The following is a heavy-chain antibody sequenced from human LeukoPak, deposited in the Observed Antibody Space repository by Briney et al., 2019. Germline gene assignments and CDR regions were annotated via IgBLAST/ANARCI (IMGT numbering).Heavy chain of an antibody. CDR3: AQGDGYNSPFDY. V-gene: IGHV3-48*01. CDR2: ISSSSSTM. J-gene: IGHJ4*02. D-gene: IGHD5-24*01. CDR1: GFTFSSYS. Sequence: GGSLRLSCAASGFTFSSYSMNWVRQAPGKGLEWVSYISSSSSTMSYADSVKGRFTISRDNAKNSLYLQMNSLRAEDTAVYYCAQGDGYNSPFDYWGQGTLVAVSS.